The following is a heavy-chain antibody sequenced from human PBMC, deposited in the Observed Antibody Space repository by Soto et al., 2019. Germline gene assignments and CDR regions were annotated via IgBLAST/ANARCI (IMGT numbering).Heavy chain of an antibody. CDR1: GFTFDDYG. CDR3: AKARGGIDY. V-gene: IGHV3-9*01. Sequence: EVQLVESGGGLVQPGRSLRLACVGSGFTFDDYGMHWVRQAPGKGLEWVSGISWDSYSIGYADSVKGRFTISRDNAKNSLYLKMNSLKSEDTALYYCAKARGGIDYWGQGTLVRVSS. D-gene: IGHD3-16*01. J-gene: IGHJ4*02. CDR2: ISWDSYSI.